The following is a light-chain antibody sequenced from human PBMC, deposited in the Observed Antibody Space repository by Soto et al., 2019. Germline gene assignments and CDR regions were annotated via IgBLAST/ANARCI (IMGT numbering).Light chain of an antibody. Sequence: DIQMTQSPSSLSASVGDIVTITCRASQSIGGYLNWYQQKPGKAPNLLIYGASALPRGVPSRFSGSGSGTKFTLTIASLQPDDFATYYCQQYETFSGTFGPGTKVDI. J-gene: IGKJ1*01. CDR3: QQYETFSGT. CDR2: GAS. CDR1: QSIGGY. V-gene: IGKV1-5*01.